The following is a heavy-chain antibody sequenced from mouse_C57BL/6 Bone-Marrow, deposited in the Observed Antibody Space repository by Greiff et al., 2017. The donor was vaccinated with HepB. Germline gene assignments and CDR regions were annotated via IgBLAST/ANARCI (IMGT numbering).Heavy chain of an antibody. CDR2: ISDGGSYT. Sequence: EVQRVESGGGLVKPGGSLKLSCAASGFTFSSYAMSWVRQTPEKRLEWVATISDGGSYTYYPDNVKGRFTISRDNAKNNLYLQMSHLKSEDTAMYYCARDTIVTTRFAYWGQGTLVTVSA. J-gene: IGHJ3*01. CDR1: GFTFSSYA. V-gene: IGHV5-4*01. CDR3: ARDTIVTTRFAY. D-gene: IGHD2-5*01.